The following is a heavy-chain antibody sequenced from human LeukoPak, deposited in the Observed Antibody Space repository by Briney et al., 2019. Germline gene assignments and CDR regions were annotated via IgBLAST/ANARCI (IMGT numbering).Heavy chain of an antibody. J-gene: IGHJ4*02. CDR1: GFTVSSNY. Sequence: PGGSLRLSCATSGFTVSSNYMSWVRQAPGKGLEWVSVIYSGGSTYYADSVKGRFTISRDNSKNTLYLQMNSLRAEDTAVYYCARVGSSSWYFFDYWGQGTLVTVSS. D-gene: IGHD6-13*01. CDR3: ARVGSSSWYFFDY. CDR2: IYSGGST. V-gene: IGHV3-66*01.